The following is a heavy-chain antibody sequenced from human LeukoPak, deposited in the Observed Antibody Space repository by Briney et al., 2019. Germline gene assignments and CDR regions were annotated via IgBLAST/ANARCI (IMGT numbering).Heavy chain of an antibody. D-gene: IGHD2-2*02. CDR3: AIPCSSTSCYSPSFDY. Sequence: GGSLRLSCAASGFTFSSYAMTWVRQAPGKGLEWVSGISSSGGSTYYADSVKGRFTISRDNSKNTLYLQMNSLRAEDTAVYYCAIPCSSTSCYSPSFDYWGQGTLVTVSS. CDR1: GFTFSSYA. V-gene: IGHV3-23*01. J-gene: IGHJ4*02. CDR2: ISSSGGST.